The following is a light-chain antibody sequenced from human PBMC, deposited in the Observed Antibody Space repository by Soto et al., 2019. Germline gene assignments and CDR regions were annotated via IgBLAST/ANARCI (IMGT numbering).Light chain of an antibody. V-gene: IGKV4-1*01. Sequence: DIVMTQSADSLAVSLGERATINCKSSQSVLYSFYNQNYLSWYQQKPGQAPKLLIYWASTREFGVPDRFSGSGSGTDFTLTISSLQAEDVAVYYCQQYYSTPRTFGQGTKLEIK. CDR3: QQYYSTPRT. J-gene: IGKJ2*01. CDR2: WAS. CDR1: QSVLYSFYNQNY.